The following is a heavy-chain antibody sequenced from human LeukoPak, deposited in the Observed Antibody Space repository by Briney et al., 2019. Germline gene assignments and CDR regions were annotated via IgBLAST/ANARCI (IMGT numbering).Heavy chain of an antibody. D-gene: IGHD2-15*01. J-gene: IGHJ6*03. V-gene: IGHV4-4*07. CDR2: IYTSGST. CDR3: ARETVVAAIVTYYYYYYMDV. Sequence: KPSETLSLTCTVSGGSISSYHWSWIRQPAGKGLEWIGRIYTSGSTNYNPSLKSRVTMSVDTSKNQFSPKLSSVTAADTAVYYCARETVVAAIVTYYYYYYMDVWGKGTTVTVSS. CDR1: GGSISSYH.